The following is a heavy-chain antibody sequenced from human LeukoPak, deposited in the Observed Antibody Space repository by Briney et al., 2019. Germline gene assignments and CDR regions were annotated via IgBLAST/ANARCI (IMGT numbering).Heavy chain of an antibody. J-gene: IGHJ5*02. Sequence: SGPTLVNPTQTLTLTCTFSGFSLSTSAVGVGWILQPPGKALECLPLLYWDDDKRYSPSLKSRLTITKDTSKNQVVLTMTNMDPVDTATYYCAHRRVVPAAMLEVWFDPWGQGTLVTVSS. D-gene: IGHD2-2*01. CDR1: GFSLSTSAVG. CDR2: LYWDDDK. V-gene: IGHV2-5*02. CDR3: AHRRVVPAAMLEVWFDP.